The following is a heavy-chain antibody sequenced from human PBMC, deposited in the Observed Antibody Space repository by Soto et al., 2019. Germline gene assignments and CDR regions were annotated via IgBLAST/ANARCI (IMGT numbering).Heavy chain of an antibody. D-gene: IGHD3-22*01. CDR3: ARRATIYYDSSGYYYDIYFQH. J-gene: IGHJ1*01. V-gene: IGHV5-10-1*01. Sequence: SLKISCKGSGYSFTSYWISWVRQMPGKGLEWMGRIDPSDSYTNYSPSFQGHVTISADKSISTAYLQWSSLKASDTAMYYCARRATIYYDSSGYYYDIYFQHWGQGTLVTAPQ. CDR2: IDPSDSYT. CDR1: GYSFTSYW.